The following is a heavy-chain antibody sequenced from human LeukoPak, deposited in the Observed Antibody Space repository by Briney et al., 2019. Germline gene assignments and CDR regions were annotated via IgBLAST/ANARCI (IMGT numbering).Heavy chain of an antibody. CDR3: AKAPYDYVWGSYPLY. Sequence: GGSLRLSCAASGFTFSSYAMSWVRQAPGKGLEWVSAISGSGGSTYYADSVKGRFTISRDNSKSTLYLQMNSLRAEDTAVYYCAKAPYDYVWGSYPLYWGQGTLVTVSS. CDR2: ISGSGGST. CDR1: GFTFSSYA. D-gene: IGHD3-16*02. V-gene: IGHV3-23*01. J-gene: IGHJ4*02.